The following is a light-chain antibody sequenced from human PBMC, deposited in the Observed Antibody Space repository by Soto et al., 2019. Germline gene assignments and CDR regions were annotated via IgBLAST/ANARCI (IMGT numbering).Light chain of an antibody. CDR2: DNN. CDR1: RSNIGNNY. CDR3: GTWDNSLSAGV. V-gene: IGLV1-51*01. J-gene: IGLJ2*01. Sequence: QSVLTQPPSVSAAPGQKVTISCSGSRSNIGNNYVSWYQQLPGTAPKLLISDNNKRPSGIPDRFSGSKSGTSATLGITGLQTGDEADYYCGTWDNSLSAGVFGGGTKVTVL.